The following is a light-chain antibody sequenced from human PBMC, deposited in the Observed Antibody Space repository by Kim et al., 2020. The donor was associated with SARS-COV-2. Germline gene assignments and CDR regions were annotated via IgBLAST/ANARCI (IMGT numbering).Light chain of an antibody. Sequence: IQLTQSPSSLSASVGERVTLTCRASQGVSRYLAWYQQKPGKAPTLLIYAASNWESGFPARFSGSGSGTDFTLTISSLEPEDFAAYYCQQLNTYPFTFGPGTKVDIK. V-gene: IGKV1-9*01. J-gene: IGKJ3*01. CDR2: AAS. CDR1: QGVSRY. CDR3: QQLNTYPFT.